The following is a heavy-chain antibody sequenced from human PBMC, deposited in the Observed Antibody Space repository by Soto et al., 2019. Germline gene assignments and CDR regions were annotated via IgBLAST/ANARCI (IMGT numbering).Heavy chain of an antibody. CDR3: ARGRIIVALYYYGMDV. V-gene: IGHV1-2*02. CDR2: INPNSGGT. D-gene: IGHD5-12*01. J-gene: IGHJ6*02. CDR1: GGTFSSYA. Sequence: ASVKVSCKASGGTFSSYAISWVRQAPGQGLEWMGGINPNSGGTNYAQKFQGRVTMTRDTSISTAYMGLSRLRSDDTAVYYCARGRIIVALYYYGMDVWGQGTTVNV.